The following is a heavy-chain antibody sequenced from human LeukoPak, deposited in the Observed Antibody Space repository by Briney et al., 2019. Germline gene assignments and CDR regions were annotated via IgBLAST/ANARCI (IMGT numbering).Heavy chain of an antibody. CDR1: GGSFSGYY. CDR2: INHSGST. J-gene: IGHJ4*02. D-gene: IGHD3-3*01. Sequence: KPSETLSLTCAVYGGSFSGYYWSWIRQPPGKGLEWIGEINHSGSTNYNPSLKSRVTISVDTSKNQFSLKLSSVTAADTAVYYCARGYPDFWSGYWPDFDYWGQGTLVTVSS. CDR3: ARGYPDFWSGYWPDFDY. V-gene: IGHV4-34*01.